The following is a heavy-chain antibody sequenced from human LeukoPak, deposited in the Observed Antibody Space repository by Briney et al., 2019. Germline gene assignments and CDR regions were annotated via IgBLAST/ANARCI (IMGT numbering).Heavy chain of an antibody. J-gene: IGHJ4*02. V-gene: IGHV4-59*12. CDR2: IYHSGST. D-gene: IGHD6-6*01. CDR1: GGSISSYY. CDR3: ARYSSSSLDY. Sequence: SETLSLTCTVSGGSISSYYRSWIRQPPGKGLEWIGYIYHSGSTYYNPSLKSRVTISVDRSKNQFSLKLTSVTAADTAVYYCARYSSSSLDYWGQGTLVTVSS.